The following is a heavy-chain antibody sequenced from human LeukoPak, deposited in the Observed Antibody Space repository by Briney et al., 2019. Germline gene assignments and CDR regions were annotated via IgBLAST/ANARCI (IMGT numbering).Heavy chain of an antibody. J-gene: IGHJ4*02. CDR2: ISWNSGSI. Sequence: GRSLRLSCAASGFTFDDYAMHWVRQAPGKGLEWVSGISWNSGSIGYADSVKGRFTISRDNAKNSLYLQMNSLRAEDTAMYYCAKDTVPYGDSAYSRVNGPLDYWGLGTVVTVSS. CDR1: GFTFDDYA. V-gene: IGHV3-9*01. D-gene: IGHD4/OR15-4a*01. CDR3: AKDTVPYGDSAYSRVNGPLDY.